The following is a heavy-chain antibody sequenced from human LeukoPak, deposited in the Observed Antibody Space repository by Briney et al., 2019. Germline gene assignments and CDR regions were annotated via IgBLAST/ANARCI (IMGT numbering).Heavy chain of an antibody. J-gene: IGHJ4*02. CDR2: FYFGRTT. CDR1: GFTVSSNH. Sequence: GGSLRLSCVASGFTVSSNHMNWVRQAPGKGLVWFSIFYFGRTTKYADSVQGRFTICRDNSINTLYLEMNSLGAEDTAVYYCARDSSSHYFFDYWGQGTLVTVSS. D-gene: IGHD2-2*01. V-gene: IGHV3-53*01. CDR3: ARDSSSHYFFDY.